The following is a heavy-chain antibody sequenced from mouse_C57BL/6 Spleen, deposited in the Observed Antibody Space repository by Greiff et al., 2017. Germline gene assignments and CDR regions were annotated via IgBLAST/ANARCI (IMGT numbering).Heavy chain of an antibody. CDR2: ILPGSGST. D-gene: IGHD2-2*01. CDR3: ARAYGNDAMDY. J-gene: IGHJ4*01. Sequence: VKVVESGAELMKPGASVKLSCKATGYTFTGYWIEWVKQRPGHGLEWIGEILPGSGSTNYNEKFKGKATFTADTSSNTAYMQLSSLTTEYSAIYCGARAYGNDAMDYWGQGTSVTVSS. V-gene: IGHV1-9*01. CDR1: GYTFTGYW.